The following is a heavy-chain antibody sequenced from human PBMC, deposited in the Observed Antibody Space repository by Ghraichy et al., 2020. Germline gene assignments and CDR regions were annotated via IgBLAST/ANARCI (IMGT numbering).Heavy chain of an antibody. D-gene: IGHD5-18*01. J-gene: IGHJ6*02. Sequence: SETPSLTCTVSGGSISSGGYYWSWIRQHPGKGLEWIGYIYYSGSTYYNPSLKSRVTISVDTSKNQFSLKLSSVTAADTAVYYCARGYSYAIYYYYYGMDVWGQGTTVTVSS. V-gene: IGHV4-31*03. CDR2: IYYSGST. CDR1: GGSISSGGYY. CDR3: ARGYSYAIYYYYYGMDV.